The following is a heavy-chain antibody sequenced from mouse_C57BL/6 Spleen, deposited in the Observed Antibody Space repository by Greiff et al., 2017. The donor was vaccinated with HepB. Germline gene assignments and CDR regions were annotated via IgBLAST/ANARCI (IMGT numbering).Heavy chain of an antibody. CDR3: AYGSSYAMDY. J-gene: IGHJ4*01. CDR1: GYTFTGYW. Sequence: QVQLQQSGAELMKPGASVKLSCKATGYTFTGYWIEWVKQRPGHGLEWIGEILPGSGSTNYSEKFKGKATFTADTSSNTAYMQLSSLTTEDSAIYYCAYGSSYAMDYWGQGTSVTVSS. CDR2: ILPGSGST. D-gene: IGHD1-1*01. V-gene: IGHV1-9*01.